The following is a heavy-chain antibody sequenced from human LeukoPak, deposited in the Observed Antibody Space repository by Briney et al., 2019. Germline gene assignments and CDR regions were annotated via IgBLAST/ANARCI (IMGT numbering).Heavy chain of an antibody. V-gene: IGHV3-20*04. J-gene: IGHJ4*02. CDR2: INWNGGST. CDR1: GFTFDDYG. CDR3: ARPGEGYYFDY. Sequence: RGSPRLSCAASGFTFDDYGMSWVRHAPGKGLEWVSGINWNGGSTGYADSVKGRFTISRDNAKNSLYLQMNSLRAEDTALYYCARPGEGYYFDYWGQGTLVTVSS.